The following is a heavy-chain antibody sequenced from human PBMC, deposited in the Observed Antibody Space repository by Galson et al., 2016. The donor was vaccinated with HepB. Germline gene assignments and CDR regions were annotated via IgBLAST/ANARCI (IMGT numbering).Heavy chain of an antibody. CDR1: GDSVSSNNAA. CDR3: ATARPGVAAVWSAFDI. V-gene: IGHV6-1*01. J-gene: IGHJ3*02. CDR2: TYYRSKWYN. Sequence: SCAISGDSVSSNNAAWNWIRQSPSRGLEWLGRTYYRSKWYNDYAVSVKSRITINPDTSKSQFSLQLNSVTPEDTAIYYCATARPGVAAVWSAFDIWGQGTMVTVSS. D-gene: IGHD6-13*01.